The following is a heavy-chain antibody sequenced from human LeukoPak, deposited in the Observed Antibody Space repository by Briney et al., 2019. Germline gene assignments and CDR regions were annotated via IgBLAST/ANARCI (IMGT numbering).Heavy chain of an antibody. CDR2: VYYSGST. CDR3: ASTLGSSWQLGS. CDR1: GASISSNY. D-gene: IGHD6-13*01. V-gene: IGHV4-59*08. Sequence: PSETLSLTCTVSGASISSNYWTWIRQPPGKGLEWIGFVYYSGSTEYNPSLKRRVTISVDTFKNQFSLKLTSVTATDTAVYYCASTLGSSWQLGSWGQGTLVTVYS. J-gene: IGHJ5*02.